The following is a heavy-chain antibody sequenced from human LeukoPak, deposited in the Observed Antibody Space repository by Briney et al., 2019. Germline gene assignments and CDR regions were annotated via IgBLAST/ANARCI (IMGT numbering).Heavy chain of an antibody. Sequence: SLRLSCAASGFTFDDYAMHWVRQAPGKGLEWVSGISWNSGSIGYADSVKGRFTISRDNAKNSLYLQMNSLRAEDSAVYYCARYCTFRTCSGTKFDYWGQGTLVTVSS. V-gene: IGHV3-9*01. D-gene: IGHD1-1*01. CDR1: GFTFDDYA. J-gene: IGHJ4*02. CDR2: ISWNSGSI. CDR3: ARYCTFRTCSGTKFDY.